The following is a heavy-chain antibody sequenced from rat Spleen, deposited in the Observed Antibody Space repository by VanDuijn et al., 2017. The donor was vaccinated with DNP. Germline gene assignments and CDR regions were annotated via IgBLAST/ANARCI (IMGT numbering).Heavy chain of an antibody. J-gene: IGHJ3*01. Sequence: QVQLKESGPGLVQPSQTLSLTCTVSGFSLSSSGVSWVRKPPGKGLEWIAAISSGGSTYYNSSIKSRLSISRDTSKSQVLLKMNRLQTEDTAIYFCTRDVVGGGFAYWGQGTLVTVSS. V-gene: IGHV2S12*01. CDR3: TRDVVGGGFAY. D-gene: IGHD5-1*01. CDR2: ISSGGST. CDR1: GFSLSSSG.